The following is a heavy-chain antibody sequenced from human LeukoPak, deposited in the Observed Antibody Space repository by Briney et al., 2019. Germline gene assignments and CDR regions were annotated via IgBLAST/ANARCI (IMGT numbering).Heavy chain of an antibody. CDR3: ARRRGNTNDYGAFDI. V-gene: IGHV4-34*01. J-gene: IGHJ3*02. CDR1: GGSFSGYY. Sequence: SETLSLTCAVYGGSFSGYYWSWIRQPPGKGLEWIGEINHSGSTNYNPSLKSRVTISVDTSKNQFSLKLSSVTAADTAVYYCARRRGNTNDYGAFDIWGQGTMVTVSS. CDR2: INHSGST. D-gene: IGHD3-16*01.